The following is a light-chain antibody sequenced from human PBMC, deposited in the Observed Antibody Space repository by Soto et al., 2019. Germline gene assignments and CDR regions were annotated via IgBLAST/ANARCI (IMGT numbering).Light chain of an antibody. CDR1: SSNIGRNT. Sequence: QSALTQAPSASETPGQRVTISCSGGSSNIGRNTVNWYQQLPGTAPTLLIYRNNRRPSGVPDRFSGSKSGTSASLAISGLQSEDEADYYCAAWDDSLTDYVFGTGTKVTVL. CDR2: RNN. CDR3: AAWDDSLTDYV. J-gene: IGLJ1*01. V-gene: IGLV1-44*01.